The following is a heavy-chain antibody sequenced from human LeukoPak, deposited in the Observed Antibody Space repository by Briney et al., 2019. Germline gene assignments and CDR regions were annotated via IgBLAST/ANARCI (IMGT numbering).Heavy chain of an antibody. D-gene: IGHD3-10*01. CDR2: IYHSGST. CDR3: ARAVYGSGSYYPPHFDY. CDR1: GYSISSGYY. Sequence: SETLSLICTVSGYSISSGYYWGWIRQPPGKGLEWIGSIYHSGSTYYNPSLKSRVTISVDTSKNQFSLKLSSVTAADTAVYYCARAVYGSGSYYPPHFDYWGQGTLVTVSS. V-gene: IGHV4-38-2*02. J-gene: IGHJ4*02.